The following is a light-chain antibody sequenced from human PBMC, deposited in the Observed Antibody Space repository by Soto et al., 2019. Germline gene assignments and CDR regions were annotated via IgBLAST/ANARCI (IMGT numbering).Light chain of an antibody. Sequence: QSALTQPPSASGSPGQSVTISCTGTSSDVGGYNSVSWYQQHPGKAPKLVIYEVSKRPSGVPDRFSASKSDNTASLTVSGLQAEDEADYYSSSFAGSKNLVFGGGTKLTVL. V-gene: IGLV2-8*01. J-gene: IGLJ2*01. CDR1: SSDVGGYNS. CDR2: EVS. CDR3: SSFAGSKNLV.